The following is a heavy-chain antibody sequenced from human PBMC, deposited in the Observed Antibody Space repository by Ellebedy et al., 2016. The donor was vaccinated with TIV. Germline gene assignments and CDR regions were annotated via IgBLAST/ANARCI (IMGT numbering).Heavy chain of an antibody. Sequence: GESLKISCAASGFTFSSYSMNWVRQAPGKGLEWVSSISSSSSYIYYADSVKGRFTISRDNAKNSLYLQMNSLRAEDTAVYYCAKESRYSHPTWGQGILVTVSS. CDR1: GFTFSSYS. CDR3: AKESRYSHPT. D-gene: IGHD5-18*01. J-gene: IGHJ4*02. V-gene: IGHV3-21*01. CDR2: ISSSSSYI.